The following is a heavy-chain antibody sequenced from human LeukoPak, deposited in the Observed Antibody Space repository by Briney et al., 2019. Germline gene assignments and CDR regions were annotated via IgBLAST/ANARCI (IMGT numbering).Heavy chain of an antibody. J-gene: IGHJ4*02. CDR3: AREAAGYYDSSAYLFD. V-gene: IGHV1-2*02. CDR2: INPNSGGT. D-gene: IGHD3-22*01. Sequence: ASVKVSCKASGYTFTGYYMHWVRRAPGQGLEWMGWINPNSGGTNYAQKFQGRVTMTRDTSISTVYMELSRLRSDDTAVYYCAREAAGYYDSSAYLFDWGQGTLVTVSS. CDR1: GYTFTGYY.